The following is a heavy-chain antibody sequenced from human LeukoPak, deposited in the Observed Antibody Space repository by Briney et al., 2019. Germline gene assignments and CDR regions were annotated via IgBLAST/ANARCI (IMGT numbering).Heavy chain of an antibody. J-gene: IGHJ6*03. V-gene: IGHV1-18*01. CDR2: ISAYNGNT. D-gene: IGHD6-19*01. CDR1: GYTFTSYG. CDR3: ARGQIAVAGLLTGYCYYYYMDV. Sequence: ASVKVSCKASGYTFTSYGISWVRQAPGQGLEWMGWISAYNGNTNYAQKLQGRVTMTTDTSTSTAYMELRSLRSDDTAVYYCARGQIAVAGLLTGYCYYYYMDVWGKGTTVTVSS.